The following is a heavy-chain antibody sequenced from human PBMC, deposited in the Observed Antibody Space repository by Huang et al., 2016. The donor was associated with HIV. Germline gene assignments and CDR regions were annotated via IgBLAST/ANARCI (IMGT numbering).Heavy chain of an antibody. CDR1: GFTFSNYA. CDR3: ARSEPSRYYFDY. CDR2: RSNEGSTK. J-gene: IGHJ4*02. V-gene: IGHV3-30-3*01. Sequence: QVQLVESGGGVVQPGTSLRLSCAASGFTFSNYAMNWVRQAPGKGMEWVAGRSNEGSTKYYADSVKGRLTISRDNSKNTVYLQMNSLRAEDTAVYYCARSEPSRYYFDYWGQGTLVTVSS.